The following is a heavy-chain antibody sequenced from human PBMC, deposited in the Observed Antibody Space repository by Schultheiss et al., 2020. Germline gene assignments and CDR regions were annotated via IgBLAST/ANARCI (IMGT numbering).Heavy chain of an antibody. CDR2: ISSSGSTI. CDR3: AKGRYTVTTNWFDP. D-gene: IGHD4-17*01. CDR1: GFTFSSYE. Sequence: GGSLRLSCAASGFTFSSYEMNWVRQAPGKGLEWVSYISSSGSTIYYADSVKGRFTISRDNAQNSLYLQMNSLRAEDTAVYYCAKGRYTVTTNWFDPCGQGTLVTVSS. J-gene: IGHJ5*02. V-gene: IGHV3-48*03.